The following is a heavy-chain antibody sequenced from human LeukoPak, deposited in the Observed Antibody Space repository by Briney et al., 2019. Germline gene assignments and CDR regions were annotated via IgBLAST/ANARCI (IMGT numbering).Heavy chain of an antibody. J-gene: IGHJ4*02. D-gene: IGHD2-2*01. CDR2: ISAYNGNI. Sequence: AAVKVSCKASGYTVTSYVISWVRQAPGQGLEGMGWISAYNGNINYAQKLQGRVTMTTQTSTSTAYMELRSLRSDDTAVYYCERDAAPGVVPAAYFAYWGQGTLVTVSS. CDR1: GYTVTSYV. V-gene: IGHV1-18*01. CDR3: ERDAAPGVVPAAYFAY.